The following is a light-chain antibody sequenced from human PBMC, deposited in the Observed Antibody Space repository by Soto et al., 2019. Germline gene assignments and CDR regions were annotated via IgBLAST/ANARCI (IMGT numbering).Light chain of an antibody. J-gene: IGLJ1*01. CDR1: SSDVGGFNY. CDR3: NAYTSSSTYV. CDR2: DVT. V-gene: IGLV2-14*03. Sequence: QSALTQPASVSGSPGQSITISCTGTSSDVGGFNYVSWYQQHPGQAPKLMIYDVTNRPSGVSYRCSGSKSGNTASLTISGLQAEDEADYYCNAYTSSSTYVFGTGTKLTVL.